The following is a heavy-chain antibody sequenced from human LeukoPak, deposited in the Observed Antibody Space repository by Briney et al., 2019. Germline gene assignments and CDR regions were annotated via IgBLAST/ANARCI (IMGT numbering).Heavy chain of an antibody. CDR2: ISGSGGST. D-gene: IGHD3-22*01. V-gene: IGHV3-23*01. CDR1: GFTFSSLA. CDR3: AKVPLITMIDPYYFDY. J-gene: IGHJ4*02. Sequence: GGSLRLSCPASGFTFSSLAMSWVRQAPGKGLEWVSAISGSGGSTYYADSVKGRFTISRDNSKNTLYLQMNSLRAEDTAVYYCAKVPLITMIDPYYFDYWGQGTLVTVSS.